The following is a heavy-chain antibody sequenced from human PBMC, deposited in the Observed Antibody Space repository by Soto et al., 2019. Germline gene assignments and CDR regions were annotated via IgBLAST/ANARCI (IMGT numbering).Heavy chain of an antibody. V-gene: IGHV3-23*01. CDR2: ISGSGGST. J-gene: IGHJ3*02. CDR1: GFTFSSYA. CDR3: AKPQIDYPLMVAGAFDI. Sequence: EVQLLESGGGLVQPGGSLRLSCAASGFTFSSYAMSWVRQAPGKGLEWVSAISGSGGSTYYADSVKGRFTISRDNSKNTLYLQMNSLRAEDTAVYYCAKPQIDYPLMVAGAFDIWGQGTMVTVSS. D-gene: IGHD2-8*01.